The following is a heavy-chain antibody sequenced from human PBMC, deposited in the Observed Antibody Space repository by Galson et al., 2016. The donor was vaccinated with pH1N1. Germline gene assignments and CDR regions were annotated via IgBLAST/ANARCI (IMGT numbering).Heavy chain of an antibody. V-gene: IGHV5-51*03. D-gene: IGHD4-11*01. J-gene: IGHJ5*02. CDR1: GYTFTNYW. CDR2: IYPGDSDT. Sequence: QSGAEVTKPGESLKISCRASGYTFTNYWIGWVRQVPGKGLEWMAIIYPGDSDTRYSPSFQGQVTIPADKSINTAYLQWSSLKASDTAIYYCARVKNPNSNWNNWFDPWGQGTLVTVSS. CDR3: ARVKNPNSNWNNWFDP.